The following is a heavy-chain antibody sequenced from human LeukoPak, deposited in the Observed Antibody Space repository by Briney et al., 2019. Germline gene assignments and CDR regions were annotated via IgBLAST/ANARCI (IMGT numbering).Heavy chain of an antibody. CDR2: IYYSGST. D-gene: IGHD5-24*01. Sequence: SETLSLTCTVSGGSISSYYWSWIRQPPGKGLEWIGYIYYSGSTNYNPSLKSRVTISVDTSKNQFSLKLSSVTAADTAVYYCARHFYRSRWLQLPHFDYWGQGTLVAVSS. V-gene: IGHV4-59*08. CDR3: ARHFYRSRWLQLPHFDY. CDR1: GGSISSYY. J-gene: IGHJ4*02.